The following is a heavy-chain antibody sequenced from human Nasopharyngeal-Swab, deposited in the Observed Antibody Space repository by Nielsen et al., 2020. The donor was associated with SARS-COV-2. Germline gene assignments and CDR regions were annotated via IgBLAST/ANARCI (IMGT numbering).Heavy chain of an antibody. J-gene: IGHJ4*02. CDR1: GFTFSSYC. CDR3: ARCLYDSSGYDEILFDY. V-gene: IGHV3-21*01. Sequence: GGSLRLSCAASGFTFSSYCMNWVRQAPGKGLEWVSSISSSRSYIYYADSVKGRFTISRDNAKNSLYLQMNSLRAEDTAVYYCARCLYDSSGYDEILFDYWGQGTLVTVSS. D-gene: IGHD3-22*01. CDR2: ISSSRSYI.